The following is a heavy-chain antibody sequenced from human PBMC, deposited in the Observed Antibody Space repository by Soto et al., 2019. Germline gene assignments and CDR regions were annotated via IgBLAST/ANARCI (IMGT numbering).Heavy chain of an antibody. CDR1: GGSISSSSHY. CDR2: IYYSGST. V-gene: IGHV4-39*01. CDR3: GRPRKAIYGAGNYAMDV. Sequence: LETLSLTCIVSGGSISSSSHYLGWVRQPPGKGLEWIGSIYYSGSTYYNPSLKSRVTISVDTSKNEFSLKLSSVTAADTGVYYCGRPRKAIYGAGNYAMDVWGQGPRVTFS. J-gene: IGHJ6*02. D-gene: IGHD3-10*01.